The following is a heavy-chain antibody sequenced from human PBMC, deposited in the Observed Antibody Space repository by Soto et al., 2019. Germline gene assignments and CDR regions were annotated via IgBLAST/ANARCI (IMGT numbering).Heavy chain of an antibody. J-gene: IGHJ4*02. Sequence: QVQLQESGPGLVKPSPTLSLTCTVSGGSISSGDYYWSWIRQPPGKGLEWIGYIYYSGSTYYNPSLKSRVTISVDTSKNQFSLKLSSVTAADTAVYYCARDPTIPEYSSSSRGIAVAGTGYWGQGTLVTVSS. CDR1: GGSISSGDYY. V-gene: IGHV4-30-4*01. D-gene: IGHD6-19*01. CDR2: IYYSGST. CDR3: ARDPTIPEYSSSSRGIAVAGTGY.